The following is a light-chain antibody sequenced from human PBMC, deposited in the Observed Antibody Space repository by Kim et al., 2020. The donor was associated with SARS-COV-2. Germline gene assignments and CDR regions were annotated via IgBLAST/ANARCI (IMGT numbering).Light chain of an antibody. CDR2: DTS. Sequence: PGERAALACRASQSVVTDLAWYQQKPGQPPRLLIYDTSNRATGIPARFSGSGSGTDFTLTISSLEPEDVAIYYCLQRWRWPLTFGGGTKVDIK. J-gene: IGKJ4*01. CDR3: LQRWRWPLT. V-gene: IGKV3-11*01. CDR1: QSVVTD.